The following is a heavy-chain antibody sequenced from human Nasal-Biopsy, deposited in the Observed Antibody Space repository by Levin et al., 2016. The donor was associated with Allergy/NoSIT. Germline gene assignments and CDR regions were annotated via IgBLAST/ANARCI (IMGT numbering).Heavy chain of an antibody. Sequence: GESLKISCAGSGFPFSNYAMNWVRQAPGKGLEWVSDISTSGITTNYADSVKGRFTISRDNSKNTVYLQMNSLRAEDTAVYYCAKERGVLNPHYYMDVWGKGATVTVSS. CDR3: AKERGVLNPHYYMDV. V-gene: IGHV3-23*01. CDR1: GFPFSNYA. CDR2: ISTSGITT. J-gene: IGHJ6*03. D-gene: IGHD3-3*01.